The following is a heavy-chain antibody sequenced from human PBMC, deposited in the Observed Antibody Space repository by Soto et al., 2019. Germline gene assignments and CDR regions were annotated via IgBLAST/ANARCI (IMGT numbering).Heavy chain of an antibody. D-gene: IGHD3-22*01. CDR1: GFTFSSYD. Sequence: GGSLRLSCAASGFTFSSYDMQWVRQATGKGLEWVSAIGTAGDTYYPGSVKGRFTISRDNAKNSLYLQMNSLRAEDTAVYYCARDYYYDSSGRSESGDAFAIWGQGTMVTVSS. V-gene: IGHV3-13*04. J-gene: IGHJ3*02. CDR3: ARDYYYDSSGRSESGDAFAI. CDR2: IGTAGDT.